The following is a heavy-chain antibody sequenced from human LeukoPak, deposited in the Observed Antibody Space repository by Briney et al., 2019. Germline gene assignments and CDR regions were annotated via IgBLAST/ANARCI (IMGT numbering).Heavy chain of an antibody. V-gene: IGHV1-46*01. D-gene: IGHD3-22*01. CDR1: GYTFTSYY. CDR3: ARPTLDYYDSSGSLDY. J-gene: IGHJ4*02. CDR2: INPSGGST. Sequence: GASVKVSCKASGYTFTSYYMHWVRQAPGQGLEWMGIINPSGGSTSYTQKFQGRVTMTRDTSTSTVYMELSSLRSEDTAVYYCARPTLDYYDSSGSLDYWGQGTLVTVSS.